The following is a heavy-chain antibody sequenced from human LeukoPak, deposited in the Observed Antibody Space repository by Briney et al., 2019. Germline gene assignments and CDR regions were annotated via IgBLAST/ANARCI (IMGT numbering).Heavy chain of an antibody. V-gene: IGHV4-39*02. CDR3: ARGPPYCSGGSCYANWFDP. Sequence: SETLSLTCTVSGDSIGSSNNYWAWVRQPPGKGLEWLGSIFYSGSTYYNPSLKSRVTISVDTSKNQFSLKLSSVTAADTAVYYCARGPPYCSGGSCYANWFDPWGQGTLVTVSS. CDR1: GDSIGSSNNY. J-gene: IGHJ5*02. CDR2: IFYSGST. D-gene: IGHD2-15*01.